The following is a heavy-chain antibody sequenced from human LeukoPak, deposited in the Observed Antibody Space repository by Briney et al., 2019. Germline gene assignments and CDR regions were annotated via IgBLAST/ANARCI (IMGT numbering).Heavy chain of an antibody. CDR1: GGTFSSYA. V-gene: IGHV1-18*01. Sequence: ASVKVSCKASGGTFSSYAISWVRQAPGQGLEWMGWISAYNGNTNYAQKLQGRVTMTTDTSTSTAYMELRSLRSDDTAVYYCARDLYSSGWLDYWGQGTLVTVSS. D-gene: IGHD6-19*01. CDR3: ARDLYSSGWLDY. CDR2: ISAYNGNT. J-gene: IGHJ4*02.